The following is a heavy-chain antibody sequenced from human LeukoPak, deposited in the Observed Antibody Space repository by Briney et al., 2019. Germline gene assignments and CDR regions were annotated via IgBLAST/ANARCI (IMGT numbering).Heavy chain of an antibody. Sequence: GRSLRLSCAASGFTFDDYALHWVRQAPGKGLEWVSGISWNSGSIGYADSVKGRFTISRDNAKNSLYLQMNSLRAEDTALYYCAKDHYYDSSGYSDYWGQGTLVTVSS. CDR2: ISWNSGSI. D-gene: IGHD3-22*01. CDR1: GFTFDDYA. V-gene: IGHV3-9*01. J-gene: IGHJ4*02. CDR3: AKDHYYDSSGYSDY.